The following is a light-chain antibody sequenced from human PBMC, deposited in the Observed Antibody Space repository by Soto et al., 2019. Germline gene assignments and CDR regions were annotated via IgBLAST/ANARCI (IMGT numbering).Light chain of an antibody. CDR2: EAT. CDR1: SSDVGSYNL. J-gene: IGLJ2*01. CDR3: CSYAGNNDVI. V-gene: IGLV2-23*01. Sequence: QSALTQPASVSGSPGQSITISCTGTSSDVGSYNLVSWYQQHPDKAPKLMIYEATKRPSGVSIRFSGSKSGNTASLTISGLQAEDEADYYCCSYAGNNDVIFGGGTKLTVL.